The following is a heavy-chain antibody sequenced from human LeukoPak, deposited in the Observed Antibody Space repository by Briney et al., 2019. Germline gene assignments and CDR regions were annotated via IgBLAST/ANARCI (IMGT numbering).Heavy chain of an antibody. CDR3: ASGRSYRYHLDY. J-gene: IGHJ4*02. Sequence: GGSLRLSCAASAFTVSSNFMTWVRQAPGKGLEWVSLIYAGGGIYYADSVQGRFSISRHLSKNTVDLQMNSLRLEDTAVYYCASGRSYRYHLDYWGRGTLVTVSS. CDR2: IYAGGGI. V-gene: IGHV3-53*04. CDR1: AFTVSSNF. D-gene: IGHD3-16*02.